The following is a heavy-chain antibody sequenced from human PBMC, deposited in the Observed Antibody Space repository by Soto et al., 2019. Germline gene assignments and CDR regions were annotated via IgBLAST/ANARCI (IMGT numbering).Heavy chain of an antibody. J-gene: IGHJ4*02. V-gene: IGHV3-23*01. CDR3: ARSWGRYCSGNSCSVFQY. D-gene: IGHD2-15*01. CDR2: MSGSGGIT. CDR1: GFTFTSYA. Sequence: EVQLLESGGGLVQPGGSLRLSCAASGFTFTSYAMAWVRQAPGKGLEWVSTMSGSGGITYHADSVKGRFTISRDYSKNTLFMQMDSLRAEDTALYYCARSWGRYCSGNSCSVFQYWGQGTLVTVSS.